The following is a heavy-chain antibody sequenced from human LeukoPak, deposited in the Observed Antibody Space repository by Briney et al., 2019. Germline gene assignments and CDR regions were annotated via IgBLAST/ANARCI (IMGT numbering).Heavy chain of an antibody. V-gene: IGHV4-34*01. CDR1: GGSFSGYY. Sequence: SETLSLTCAVYGGSFSGYYWSWIRQPPGKGLEWIGEINHSGSTNYNPSLKSRVTISVDTSKNQFSLKLSSVTAADTAVYYCARDRPYDFWSGYRFYYWGQGTLVTVSS. D-gene: IGHD3-3*01. CDR3: ARDRPYDFWSGYRFYY. J-gene: IGHJ4*02. CDR2: INHSGST.